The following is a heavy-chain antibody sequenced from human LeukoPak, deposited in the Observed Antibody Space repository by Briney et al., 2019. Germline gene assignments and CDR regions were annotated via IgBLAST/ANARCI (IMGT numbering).Heavy chain of an antibody. D-gene: IGHD6-13*01. Sequence: GASVKVSCKASGYTFTSYDINWVRQATGQGLEWMGWMNPNSGNTGYAQKFQGRVTMTRNTSISTAYMELSSLRSEDTAVYYCARGRGSSSWSQPHYYYYGMDVWGQGTTVTVSS. CDR1: GYTFTSYD. J-gene: IGHJ6*02. V-gene: IGHV1-8*01. CDR2: MNPNSGNT. CDR3: ARGRGSSSWSQPHYYYYGMDV.